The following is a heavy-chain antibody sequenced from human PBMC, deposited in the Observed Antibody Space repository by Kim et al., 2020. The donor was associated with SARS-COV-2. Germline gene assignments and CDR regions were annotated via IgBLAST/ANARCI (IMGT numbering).Heavy chain of an antibody. Sequence: GGSLRLSCAASGFTFSSYGMHWVRQAPGKGLEWVAVISYDGSNKYYADSVKGRFTISRDNSKNTLYLQMNSLRAEDTAVYYCAKDRKFGRPRYFDWLLQYYFDYWGQGTLVTVSS. D-gene: IGHD3-9*01. CDR2: ISYDGSNK. CDR1: GFTFSSYG. V-gene: IGHV3-30*18. CDR3: AKDRKFGRPRYFDWLLQYYFDY. J-gene: IGHJ4*02.